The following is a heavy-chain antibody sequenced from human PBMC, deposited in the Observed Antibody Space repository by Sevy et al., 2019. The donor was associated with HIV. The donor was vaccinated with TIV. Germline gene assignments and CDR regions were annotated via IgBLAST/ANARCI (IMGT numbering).Heavy chain of an antibody. CDR1: GGSFSGHY. CDR3: ARGKCVYHFTLPYDYDGVDV. D-gene: IGHD3-3*01. Sequence: SETLSLTCSVYGGSFSGHYWTWIRQGPGKGPEWIGEISQSGGSDYNPSLKSRVTISKDTAKKQFSLNLRSVTAADTAVYYCARGKCVYHFTLPYDYDGVDVWGQGTTVTVSS. J-gene: IGHJ6*02. V-gene: IGHV4-34*01. CDR2: ISQSGGS.